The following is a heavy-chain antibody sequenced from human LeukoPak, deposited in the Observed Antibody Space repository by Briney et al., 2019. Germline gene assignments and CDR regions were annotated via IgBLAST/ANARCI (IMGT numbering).Heavy chain of an antibody. CDR2: ISPYNTNT. CDR3: ARDELDNIAYSSSYYLFNY. V-gene: IGHV1-18*01. J-gene: IGHJ4*02. Sequence: GASVNVSCKASGYTFTSYGLSWVRQAPGQGLEWMGWISPYNTNTNYAQKLQGRVTMTTDTSTSTVYMELRSLRSDDTAVYFCARDELDNIAYSSSYYLFNYWGQGTLVSVSS. D-gene: IGHD3-22*01. CDR1: GYTFTSYG.